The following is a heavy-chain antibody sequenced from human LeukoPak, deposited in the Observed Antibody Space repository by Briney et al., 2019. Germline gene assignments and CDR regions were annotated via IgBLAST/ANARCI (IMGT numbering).Heavy chain of an antibody. CDR2: ISISGDST. D-gene: IGHD1-1*01. CDR1: GFAFSSYA. V-gene: IGHV3-23*01. Sequence: GGSLRLSCAASGFAFSSYAMSWVRQAPGKGLEWVSAISISGDSTYYADSVKGRFTISRDNSKNTLFLQMNSLRAEDTAVYYCAKATTSHFDYWGQGTLVTVSS. J-gene: IGHJ4*02. CDR3: AKATTSHFDY.